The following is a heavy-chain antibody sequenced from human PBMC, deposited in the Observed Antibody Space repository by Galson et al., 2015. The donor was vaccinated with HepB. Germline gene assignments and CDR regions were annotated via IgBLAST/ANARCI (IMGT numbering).Heavy chain of an antibody. D-gene: IGHD3-9*01. Sequence: SVKVSCKASGYTFTSYYMHWVRQAPGQGLEWMGIINPSGGSTSYAQKFQGRVTMTRDTSTSTVYMELSSLRSEDTAVYYCARGTTAYYDILTGNTAGDYWGQGTLVTVSS. J-gene: IGHJ4*02. CDR1: GYTFTSYY. CDR2: INPSGGST. V-gene: IGHV1-46*01. CDR3: ARGTTAYYDILTGNTAGDY.